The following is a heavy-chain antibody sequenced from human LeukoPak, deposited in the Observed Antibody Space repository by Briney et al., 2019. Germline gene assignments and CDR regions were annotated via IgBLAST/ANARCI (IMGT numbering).Heavy chain of an antibody. J-gene: IGHJ4*02. CDR1: GGSFSGYY. Sequence: SETLSLTCAVYGGSFSGYYWSWIRQPPGKGLEWIGEINHSGSTNYNPSLKSRVTISVDTSKNQFSLKLSSVTAADTAVYYCARDPGQWEPTYYFDYWGQGTLVTVSS. D-gene: IGHD1-26*01. V-gene: IGHV4-34*01. CDR2: INHSGST. CDR3: ARDPGQWEPTYYFDY.